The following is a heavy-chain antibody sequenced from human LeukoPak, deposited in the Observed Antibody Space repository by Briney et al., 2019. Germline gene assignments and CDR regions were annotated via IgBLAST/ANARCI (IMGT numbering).Heavy chain of an antibody. CDR3: ARDWGSWDFDF. CDR1: GFTFNYYS. Sequence: GGSLRLSCAASGFTFNYYSMNWVHQAPGKGLEWVSSISHIGSYMYYSDSVKGRFTISRDNAKNSLYLQMNSLRAEDTAVYFCARDWGSWDFDFWGQGTLVTVSS. V-gene: IGHV3-21*01. CDR2: ISHIGSYM. J-gene: IGHJ4*02. D-gene: IGHD6-13*01.